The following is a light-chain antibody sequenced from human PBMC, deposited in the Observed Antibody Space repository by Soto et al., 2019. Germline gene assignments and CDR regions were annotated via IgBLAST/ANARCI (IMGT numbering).Light chain of an antibody. CDR1: PSVSSD. Sequence: EIVLTQSPATLSLSPGERATLSCRASPSVSSDLAWYQQKPGQAPRLLIYDASNMATGITARFSGSGSGTDFTLTISSLEPEDFAVYYCQQRSNWTWTFGQGTKVEIK. J-gene: IGKJ1*01. V-gene: IGKV3-11*01. CDR3: QQRSNWTWT. CDR2: DAS.